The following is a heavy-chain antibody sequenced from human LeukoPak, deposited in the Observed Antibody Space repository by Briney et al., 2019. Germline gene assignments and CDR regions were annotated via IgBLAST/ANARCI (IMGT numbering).Heavy chain of an antibody. Sequence: GGSLSLSCAASEFTFNIYWMSWVRQAPGKGLEWVANIKQDGSEKYYVDSVEGRFTISSDNAKNSLYLQMNSLRAEDTAVYYCARVRFLERSQYYFDYWGQGTLVTVSS. CDR2: IKQDGSEK. D-gene: IGHD3-3*01. J-gene: IGHJ4*02. CDR1: EFTFNIYW. V-gene: IGHV3-7*01. CDR3: ARVRFLERSQYYFDY.